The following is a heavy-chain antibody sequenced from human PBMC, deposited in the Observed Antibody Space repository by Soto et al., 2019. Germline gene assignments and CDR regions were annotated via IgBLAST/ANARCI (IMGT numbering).Heavy chain of an antibody. CDR3: ARSVGTTTITYLDY. CDR1: RDTFTSHG. CDR2: IIPMFGTS. J-gene: IGHJ4*02. V-gene: IGHV1-69*13. D-gene: IGHD1-20*01. Sequence: SVKVSCKASRDTFTSHGISWVRQVPGQGLEWMGGIIPMFGTSTQTDKFQGRLTISADESTSTVYIELSSLRSEDTAVYFCARSVGTTTITYLDYWGQGTLVTVSS.